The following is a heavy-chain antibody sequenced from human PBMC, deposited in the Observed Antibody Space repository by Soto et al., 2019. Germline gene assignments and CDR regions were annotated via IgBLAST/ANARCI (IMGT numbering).Heavy chain of an antibody. Sequence: QVQLVQSGAEVKKPGSSVKVSCKASGGPFSSFALNWVRQAPGQGLEWMVGIIPILGSPNYPQTFQGRVTITADESTSTVYLDLSSLKSEDTAVYYCARQVQMLWAYFDYWGQGTLVTVSS. CDR1: GGPFSSFA. D-gene: IGHD3-16*01. V-gene: IGHV1-69*01. J-gene: IGHJ4*02. CDR3: ARQVQMLWAYFDY. CDR2: IIPILGSP.